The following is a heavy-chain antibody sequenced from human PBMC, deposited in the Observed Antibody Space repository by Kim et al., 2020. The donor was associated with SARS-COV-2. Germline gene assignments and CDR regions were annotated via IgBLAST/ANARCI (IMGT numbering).Heavy chain of an antibody. D-gene: IGHD4-17*01. V-gene: IGHV1-3*01. Sequence: ASVKVSCKASGYTFTSYAMHWVRQAPGQRLEWMGWINAGNGNTKYSQKFQGRVTITRDTSASTAYMELSSLRSEDTAVYYCASLLSDYGDYGWFDPWGQGTLVTVSS. CDR3: ASLLSDYGDYGWFDP. J-gene: IGHJ5*02. CDR2: INAGNGNT. CDR1: GYTFTSYA.